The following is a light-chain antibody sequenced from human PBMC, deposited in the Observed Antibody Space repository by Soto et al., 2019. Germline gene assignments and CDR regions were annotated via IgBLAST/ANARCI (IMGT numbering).Light chain of an antibody. CDR3: AAWDDSLNGVL. V-gene: IGLV1-44*01. CDR1: SSNIRSNT. Sequence: QSVLTQPPSASGTPGQRVTISCAGSSSNIRSNTVNWYQQLPGTAPKLLIYNNNHRPSGVPDRISGSKSGTTASLAISGLQSEDEADYYCAAWDDSLNGVLFGGGTKVIVL. J-gene: IGLJ2*01. CDR2: NNN.